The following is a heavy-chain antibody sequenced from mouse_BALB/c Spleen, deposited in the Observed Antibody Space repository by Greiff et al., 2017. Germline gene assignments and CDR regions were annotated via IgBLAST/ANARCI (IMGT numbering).Heavy chain of an antibody. J-gene: IGHJ3*01. Sequence: VQLQQSGPELVKPGASVKISCKASGYTFTDYNMHWVKQSHGKSLEWIGYIYPYNGGTGYNQKFKGKATLTVDKSSSTAFMHLNSLTSEDSAVYYCARLGDYGNYVPFAYWGQGTLVTVSA. CDR3: ARLGDYGNYVPFAY. CDR2: IYPYNGGT. V-gene: IGHV1S29*02. CDR1: GYTFTDYN. D-gene: IGHD2-1*01.